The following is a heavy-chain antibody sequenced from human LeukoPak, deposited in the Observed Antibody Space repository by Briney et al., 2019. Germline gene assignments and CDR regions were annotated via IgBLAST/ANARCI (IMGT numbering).Heavy chain of an antibody. J-gene: IGHJ5*02. CDR2: IFYSGST. V-gene: IGHV4-59*12. Sequence: PSETLSLTCTVSGGSISSYCWSWIRQPPGKGLEWIGYIFYSGSTNYNPSLKSRVTISVDTSKNQFSLKLSSVTAADTAVYYCARELWFGELLYRINWFDPWGQGTLVTVSS. D-gene: IGHD3-10*01. CDR3: ARELWFGELLYRINWFDP. CDR1: GGSISSYC.